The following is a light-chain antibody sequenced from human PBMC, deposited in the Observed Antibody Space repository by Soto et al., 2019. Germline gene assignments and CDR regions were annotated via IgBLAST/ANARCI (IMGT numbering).Light chain of an antibody. Sequence: EVVKTKYPATLSVTPGERATLSCRASQSISYNLAWYQQKPGQAPRLLIYGASTRATGIPARFSGSGSGTEFTLTISSLQSEDFAVYYCQQYNNWPPYTFGQGTKLEIK. CDR3: QQYNNWPPYT. CDR2: GAS. J-gene: IGKJ2*01. CDR1: QSISYN. V-gene: IGKV3-15*01.